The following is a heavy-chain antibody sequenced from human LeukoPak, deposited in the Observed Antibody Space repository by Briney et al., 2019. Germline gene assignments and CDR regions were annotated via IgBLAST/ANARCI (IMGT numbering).Heavy chain of an antibody. V-gene: IGHV1-18*01. J-gene: IGHJ3*02. Sequence: ASVKVSCKASGYTFTSYGISWVRQAPGQGLEWMGWISAYNGNTNYAQKLQGRVTMTTDTSTSTAYMELRSLRSGDTAVYYCARDRIRFLKRDAFDIWGQGTMVTVSS. CDR2: ISAYNGNT. D-gene: IGHD3-3*01. CDR3: ARDRIRFLKRDAFDI. CDR1: GYTFTSYG.